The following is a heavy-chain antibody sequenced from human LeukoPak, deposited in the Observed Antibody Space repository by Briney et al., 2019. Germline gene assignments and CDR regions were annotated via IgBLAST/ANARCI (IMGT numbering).Heavy chain of an antibody. D-gene: IGHD2-15*01. J-gene: IGHJ6*02. CDR1: GGTFSSYA. CDR3: ARDKVVVAATPTFSDYGMDV. Sequence: RWASVKVSCKASGGTFSSYAISWVRQAPGQGLEWMGRIIPILGIANYAQKFQGRVTITADKSTSTAYMELSSLRSEDTAVYYCARDKVVVAATPTFSDYGMDVWGQGTTVTVSS. V-gene: IGHV1-69*04. CDR2: IIPILGIA.